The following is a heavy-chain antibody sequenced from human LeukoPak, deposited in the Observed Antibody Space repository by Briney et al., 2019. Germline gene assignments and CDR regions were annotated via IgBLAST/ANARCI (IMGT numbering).Heavy chain of an antibody. CDR2: INPNSGGA. Sequence: ASVKVSCKASGYTFTGYYMHWVRQAPGQGLEWMGWINPNSGGANYAQKFQGRVAMTRDTSISTAYMELTRLRSDDTAVYYCARSYDLGSGALDSFDYWGQGTLVTVSS. V-gene: IGHV1-2*02. CDR1: GYTFTGYY. CDR3: ARSYDLGSGALDSFDY. D-gene: IGHD3-10*01. J-gene: IGHJ4*02.